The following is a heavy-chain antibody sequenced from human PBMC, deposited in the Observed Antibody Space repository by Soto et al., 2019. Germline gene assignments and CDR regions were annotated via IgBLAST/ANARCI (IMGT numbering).Heavy chain of an antibody. CDR1: GFTFSSYA. D-gene: IGHD2-21*02. V-gene: IGHV3-30-3*01. Sequence: QVQLVESGGGVVQPGRSLRLSCAASGFTFSSYAMHWVRQAPGKGLEWVAVISYDGSNKYYADSVKGRFTISRDNSKNTLYLQMNSLRAEDTAVYYCARVGVVVTAIHAFDIWGQGTMVTVSS. CDR3: ARVGVVVTAIHAFDI. CDR2: ISYDGSNK. J-gene: IGHJ3*02.